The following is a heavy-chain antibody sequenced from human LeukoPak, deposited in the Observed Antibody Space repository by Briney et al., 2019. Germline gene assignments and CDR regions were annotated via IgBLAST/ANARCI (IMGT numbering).Heavy chain of an antibody. CDR3: ARDWGYYYYYGTDV. Sequence: GGSLRLYCAASGFTFSSYSMNWVRQAPGKGLEWASSISSSSSYIYYADSVKGRFTISRDKAKTSLYLQMNSLRAEDTAVYDCARDWGYYYYYGTDVSSQGTTVTVSS. J-gene: IGHJ6*02. CDR1: GFTFSSYS. CDR2: ISSSSSYI. V-gene: IGHV3-21*01. D-gene: IGHD3-16*01.